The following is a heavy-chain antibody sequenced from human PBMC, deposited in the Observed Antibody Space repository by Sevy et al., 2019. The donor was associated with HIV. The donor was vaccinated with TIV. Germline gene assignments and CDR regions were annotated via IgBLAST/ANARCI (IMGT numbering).Heavy chain of an antibody. J-gene: IGHJ4*02. CDR1: GGSISSGDYY. CDR3: ARRGYCGGDCFDY. CDR2: IYYSGST. V-gene: IGHV4-30-4*01. D-gene: IGHD2-21*01. Sequence: SETLSLTCTVSGGSISSGDYYWSWIRQPPGKGLEWIGYIYYSGSTYYDPSLKSRVTISVDTSKNQFSLKLSSVTAADTAVYYCARRGYCGGDCFDYWGQGTLVTVSS.